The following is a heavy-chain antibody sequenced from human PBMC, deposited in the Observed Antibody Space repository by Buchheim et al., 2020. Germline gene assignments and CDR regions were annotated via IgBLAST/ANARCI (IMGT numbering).Heavy chain of an antibody. Sequence: QVQLQESGPGLVKPSQTLSLTCTVSGGSINNGGYYWSWIRQPAGKGLEWIGRIYTSGSTNYNPSLKSRVTISLDTSKNQVSLKLNSVTAADTAVYYCARASAVAADYWGQGTL. CDR1: GGSINNGGYY. J-gene: IGHJ4*02. V-gene: IGHV4-61*02. CDR3: ARASAVAADY. D-gene: IGHD6-19*01. CDR2: IYTSGST.